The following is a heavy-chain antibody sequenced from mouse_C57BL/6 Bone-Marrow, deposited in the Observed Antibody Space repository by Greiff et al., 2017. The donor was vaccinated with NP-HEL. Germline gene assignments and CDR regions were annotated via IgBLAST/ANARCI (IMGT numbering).Heavy chain of an antibody. CDR3: ALTTVVATDFDY. Sequence: EVQRVESGGGLVKPGGSLKLSCAASGFTFSDYGMHWVRQAPEKGLEWVAYISSGSSTIYYADTVKGRFTISRDNAKNTLFLQMSSLRSEDTAMYYCALTTVVATDFDYWGQGTTLTVSS. CDR1: GFTFSDYG. D-gene: IGHD1-1*01. J-gene: IGHJ2*01. CDR2: ISSGSSTI. V-gene: IGHV5-17*01.